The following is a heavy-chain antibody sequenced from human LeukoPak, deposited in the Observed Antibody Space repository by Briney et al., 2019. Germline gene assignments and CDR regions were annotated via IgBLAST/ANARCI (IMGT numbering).Heavy chain of an antibody. CDR3: ARVFYGDPPFDY. CDR2: INHSGST. V-gene: IGHV4-34*01. CDR1: GFTFSSYW. Sequence: GSLRLSCAASGFTFSSYWMSWIRQPPGKGLEWIGEINHSGSTNYNPSLKSRVTISVDTSKNQFSLKLSSVTAADTAVYYCARVFYGDPPFDYWGQGTLVTVSS. J-gene: IGHJ4*02. D-gene: IGHD4-17*01.